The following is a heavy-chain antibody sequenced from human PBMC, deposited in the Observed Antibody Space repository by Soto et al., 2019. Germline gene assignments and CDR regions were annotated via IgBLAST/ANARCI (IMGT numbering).Heavy chain of an antibody. J-gene: IGHJ6*02. CDR1: GFTFSGCA. CDR3: AKGGFWVHYGMDA. Sequence: EVQLLESGGGLVQPGGSLRLSCAASGFTFSGCAMSWVRQAPGKGLEWVSSISFSGDITYYADSVKGRFTISRDNSKNTLYMEMNSLRVGDTADYHWAKGGFWVHYGMDAWGQGTTVTVSS. V-gene: IGHV3-23*01. CDR2: ISFSGDIT. D-gene: IGHD3-16*01.